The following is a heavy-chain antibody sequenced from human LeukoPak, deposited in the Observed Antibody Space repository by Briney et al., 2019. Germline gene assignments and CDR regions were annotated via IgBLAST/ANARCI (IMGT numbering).Heavy chain of an antibody. CDR1: GYTFTGYY. V-gene: IGHV1-2*02. D-gene: IGHD3-10*01. CDR2: INPNSGGT. CDR3: ARNQYYYGSGSYYNNGAFDI. J-gene: IGHJ3*02. Sequence: ASVKVSCKASGYTFTGYYMHWVRQAPGQGLEWMGWINPNSGGTNYAQKFQGRVTMTRDTSISTAYMELSRLRSDDTAVYYCARNQYYYGSGSYYNNGAFDIWGQGQWSPSLQ.